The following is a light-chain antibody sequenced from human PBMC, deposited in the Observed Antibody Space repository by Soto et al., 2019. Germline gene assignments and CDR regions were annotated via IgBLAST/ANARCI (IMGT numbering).Light chain of an antibody. CDR3: QQYGSSPRFT. CDR1: QSVRSSY. CDR2: GAS. V-gene: IGKV3-20*01. J-gene: IGKJ3*01. Sequence: EIVLTQSPGTLSLSPGERATLACRASQSVRSSYLAWYQQKPGQAPRLLIYGASTRATGIPDRLSGSGSGTDFTLTISSLEPEDFAVYYCQQYGSSPRFTFGPGTKVDIK.